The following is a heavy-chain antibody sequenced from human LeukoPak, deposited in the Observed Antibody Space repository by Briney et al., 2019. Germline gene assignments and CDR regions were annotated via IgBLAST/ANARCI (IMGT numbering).Heavy chain of an antibody. Sequence: GGSLRLFCAASGFTFSSFAMSWVRQAPGKGLEWVSGISNTGGKYYTDSVKGRFTISRDNSQNTLYLQMDRLRAEDTAVYFCAKVGAWYPADYWGQGTRVTVSS. CDR3: AKVGAWYPADY. CDR1: GFTFSSFA. D-gene: IGHD2-21*02. V-gene: IGHV3-23*01. CDR2: ISNTGGK. J-gene: IGHJ4*02.